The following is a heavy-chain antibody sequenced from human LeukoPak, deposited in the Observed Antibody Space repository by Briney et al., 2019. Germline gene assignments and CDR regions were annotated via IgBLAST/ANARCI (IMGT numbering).Heavy chain of an antibody. Sequence: SQTLSLTCTVSGGSIGSGAYYWTWIRQPPGKGLEWFGYIFHSGVTSYNPSLKSRVIISVDTSKNQFSLTLTSVTAADTAVYYCASQRGPYRTSVFDYWGQGTLVTVSS. J-gene: IGHJ4*02. CDR3: ASQRGPYRTSVFDY. V-gene: IGHV4-30-2*01. D-gene: IGHD3-16*01. CDR1: GGSIGSGAYY. CDR2: IFHSGVT.